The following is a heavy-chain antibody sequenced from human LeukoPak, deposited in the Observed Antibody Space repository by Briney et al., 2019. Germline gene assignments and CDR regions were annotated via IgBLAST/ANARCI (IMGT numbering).Heavy chain of an antibody. D-gene: IGHD3-10*01. V-gene: IGHV4-34*01. CDR1: GGSFSGYY. CDR2: INHSGSA. J-gene: IGHJ4*02. Sequence: SETLSLTCAVYGGSFSGYYWSWIRQPPGKGLEWIGEINHSGSANYNPSLKSRVSISIDKSKNQFSLKLSSVTAADTAVYYCARVSVDYYGSGSNIDFWGQGTLVTVSS. CDR3: ARVSVDYYGSGSNIDF.